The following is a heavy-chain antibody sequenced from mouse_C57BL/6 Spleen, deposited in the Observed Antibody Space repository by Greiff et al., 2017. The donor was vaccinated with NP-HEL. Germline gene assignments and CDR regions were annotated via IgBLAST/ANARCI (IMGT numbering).Heavy chain of an antibody. CDR2: INPSSGYT. V-gene: IGHV1-7*01. Sequence: QVQLQQSGAELAKPGASVKLSCKASGYTFNSYWMHWVKQRPGQGLEWIGYINPSSGYTKYNQKFKDKATLTADTSSSTAYMQLSSLTYEDTAVYYCARRDDYEDYFDYWGQGTTLTVSS. CDR3: ARRDDYEDYFDY. J-gene: IGHJ2*01. D-gene: IGHD2-4*01. CDR1: GYTFNSYW.